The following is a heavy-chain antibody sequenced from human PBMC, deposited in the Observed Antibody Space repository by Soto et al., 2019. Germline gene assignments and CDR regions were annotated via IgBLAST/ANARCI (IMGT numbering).Heavy chain of an antibody. CDR1: GGTFSSYA. Sequence: QVQLVQSGAEVKKPGSSVKVSCKASGGTFSSYAISWVRQSPGQGLEWMGGIIPIFGTANYAQKFQVRVTITADESTSTAYMELSSLRSEDTAVYYCARFGPTTAGREPAFDIWGQGTMVTVSS. D-gene: IGHD1-1*01. CDR2: IIPIFGTA. V-gene: IGHV1-69*01. J-gene: IGHJ3*02. CDR3: ARFGPTTAGREPAFDI.